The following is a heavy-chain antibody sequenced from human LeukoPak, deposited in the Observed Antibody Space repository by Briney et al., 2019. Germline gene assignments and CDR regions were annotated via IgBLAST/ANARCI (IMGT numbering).Heavy chain of an antibody. CDR2: INPNSGGT. V-gene: IGHV1-2*02. CDR3: AREDRYYYYMDV. J-gene: IGHJ6*03. CDR1: GYTFTGYY. Sequence: ASVKVSCKASGYTFTGYYMHGVRQAPGQGLEWMGWINPNSGGTNYAQKFQGRVTMTRDTSISTAYMELSRLRSDDTAVYYCAREDRYYYYMDVWGKGTTVTVSS.